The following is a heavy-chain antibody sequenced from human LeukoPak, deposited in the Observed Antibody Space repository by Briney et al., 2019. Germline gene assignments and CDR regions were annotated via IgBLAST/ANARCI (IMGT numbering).Heavy chain of an antibody. CDR3: ARGRVMVRGVILDY. J-gene: IGHJ4*02. CDR2: ISAYNGNT. V-gene: IGHV1-18*01. D-gene: IGHD3-10*01. Sequence: ASVKVSCKASGYTFTSYGISWVRQAPGQGLEWMGWISAYNGNTNYAQKLQGRVTMTRNTSISTAYMELSSLRSEDTAVYYCARGRVMVRGVILDYWGQGTLVTVSS. CDR1: GYTFTSYG.